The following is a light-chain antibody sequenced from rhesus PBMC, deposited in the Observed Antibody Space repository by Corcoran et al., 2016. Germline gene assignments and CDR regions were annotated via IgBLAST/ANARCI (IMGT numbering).Light chain of an antibody. Sequence: DIQMTQSPSSLSASGGDKVTITCHARQGISSWLAWYQQKPGKAPKPLIYAASTLQSGVPSRCSGSGSRTDYTPTFSSLQPADFSTYYCHHYDGLPFTFGPGTKLDIK. CDR2: AAS. V-gene: IGKV1-19*01. CDR1: QGISSW. CDR3: HHYDGLPFT. J-gene: IGKJ3*01.